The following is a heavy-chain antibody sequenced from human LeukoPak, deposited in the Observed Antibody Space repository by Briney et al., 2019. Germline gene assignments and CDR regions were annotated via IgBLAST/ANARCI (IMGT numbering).Heavy chain of an antibody. CDR3: ATLVEFSSSRYLVT. V-gene: IGHV1-2*02. D-gene: IGHD2-2*01. Sequence: GASVKVSCKASGYTFTKYHIYWVRQAPGQGLDGMGWMNPNNGDTNYAQKFQGRVTMTTDTSITTAYMELTGLKSDDTAFYFCATLVEFSSSRYLVTWGQGTLVTVSS. CDR2: MNPNNGDT. J-gene: IGHJ5*02. CDR1: GYTFTKYH.